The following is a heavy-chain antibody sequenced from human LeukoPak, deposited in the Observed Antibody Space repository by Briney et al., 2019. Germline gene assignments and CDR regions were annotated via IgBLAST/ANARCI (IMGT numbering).Heavy chain of an antibody. V-gene: IGHV3-7*01. D-gene: IGHD5-24*01. J-gene: IGHJ3*02. Sequence: GGSLRLSCAASGFSFSTHWMSWFRQAPGKGLEWVALIKQDGSVIHYVDSVKGRFTISRDNAKNSLSLQMNSLRADDTAVYYCAGHEGWTFDIWGQGTKVTVSS. CDR3: AGHEGWTFDI. CDR1: GFSFSTHW. CDR2: IKQDGSVI.